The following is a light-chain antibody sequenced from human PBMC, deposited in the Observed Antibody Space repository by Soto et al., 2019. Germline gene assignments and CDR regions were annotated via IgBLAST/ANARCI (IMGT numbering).Light chain of an antibody. Sequence: EIVLTQSPGTLSLSPGARATLSCRASQSVSSSYLAWYQQKPSQAPRLLISGPSTTATGIPDSFSGSGSGTDFTLVITRLEPENFAVYYWQHCLRSTPRYTFGQGTRVEIK. CDR1: QSVSSSY. J-gene: IGKJ2*01. CDR3: QHCLRSTPRYT. V-gene: IGKV3-20*01. CDR2: GPS.